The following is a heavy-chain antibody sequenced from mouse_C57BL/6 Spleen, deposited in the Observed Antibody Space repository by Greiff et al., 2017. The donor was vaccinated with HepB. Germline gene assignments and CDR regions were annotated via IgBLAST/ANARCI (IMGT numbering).Heavy chain of an antibody. D-gene: IGHD2-4*01. CDR1: GYTFTDYY. J-gene: IGHJ2*01. Sequence: EVQLQQSGPELVKPGASVKISCKASGYTFTDYYMNWVKQSHGKSLEWIGDINPNNGGTSYNQKFKGKATLTVDKSSSTAYMELRSLTSEDSAVYYCARMDYDGGFDYWGQGTTLTVSS. CDR3: ARMDYDGGFDY. CDR2: INPNNGGT. V-gene: IGHV1-26*01.